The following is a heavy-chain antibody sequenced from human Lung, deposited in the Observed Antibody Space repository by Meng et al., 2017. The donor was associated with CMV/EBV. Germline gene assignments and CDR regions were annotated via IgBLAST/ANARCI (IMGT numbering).Heavy chain of an antibody. D-gene: IGHD5-18*01. V-gene: IGHV3-30*02. CDR1: GITVSSYG. Sequence: GESLMISCAASGITVSSYGIHRVRQAPGKGLEWVAVIRYDGTNKHYADSVTGRFSVSRDNSRNMVYLQMNSLRAEDTAVYHCAKVDSDTLMVPYYYYPMDVWGQGTTVTVSS. CDR3: AKVDSDTLMVPYYYYPMDV. CDR2: IRYDGTNK. J-gene: IGHJ6*02.